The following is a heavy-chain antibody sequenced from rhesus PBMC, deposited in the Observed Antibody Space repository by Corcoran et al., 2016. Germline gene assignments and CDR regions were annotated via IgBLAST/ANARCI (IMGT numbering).Heavy chain of an antibody. Sequence: QVQLQESGPGLVKPSETLSLTCAVSGGSISSSYYYWSWIRQAPGKGLEWIGYISYSGRTSSTPSLKSRVTFSRDTSKNQFSLKLSSVTAADTAVYYCARDRSTVGTVEYFEFWGQGALVTVSS. D-gene: IGHD5-24*01. CDR2: ISYSGRT. CDR1: GGSISSSYYY. V-gene: IGHV4-122*02. J-gene: IGHJ1*01. CDR3: ARDRSTVGTVEYFEF.